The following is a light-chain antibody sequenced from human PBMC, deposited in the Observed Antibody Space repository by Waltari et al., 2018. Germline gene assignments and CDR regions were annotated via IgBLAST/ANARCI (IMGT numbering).Light chain of an antibody. J-gene: IGKJ4*01. CDR3: QQSYSNPVT. Sequence: DIQMTQSPYSLSASVGVRVTITCRASQNIDNYLNWYQQKPGKAPNLLIYTASSLQSGVPSRFDGSGSGTDFTLTISSLQPEDFATYYCQQSYSNPVTFGGGTKVEIK. CDR2: TAS. CDR1: QNIDNY. V-gene: IGKV1-39*01.